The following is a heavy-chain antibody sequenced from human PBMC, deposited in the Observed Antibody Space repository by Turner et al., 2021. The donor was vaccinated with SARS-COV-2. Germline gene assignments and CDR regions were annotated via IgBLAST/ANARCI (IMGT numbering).Heavy chain of an antibody. Sequence: QVHLVQSGAEVKKPGASVKVTCKASGYTFTGYYMHWVRQAPGQGLEWMGWINPNSGDTNYAQKFQGRVTMTRDTSISTACMELSRLRSDDTAVYYCARGTYYYDISAYRNDAFDIWGQGTMVTVSS. D-gene: IGHD3-22*01. CDR3: ARGTYYYDISAYRNDAFDI. CDR1: GYTFTGYY. V-gene: IGHV1-2*02. J-gene: IGHJ3*02. CDR2: INPNSGDT.